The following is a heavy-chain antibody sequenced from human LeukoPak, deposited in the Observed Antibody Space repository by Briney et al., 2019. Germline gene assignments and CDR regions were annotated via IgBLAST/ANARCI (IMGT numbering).Heavy chain of an antibody. V-gene: IGHV3-23*01. J-gene: IGHJ4*02. CDR1: GFTFNRNA. CDR3: VRRGDASSGWGDHDF. D-gene: IGHD6-19*01. CDR2: IGGSGDKT. Sequence: GGSLRLSCAASGFTFNRNAISWVRQAPGKGLEWISTIGGSGDKTFYADPVKGRFIIARANYKNMVHLQMNSLTGEATSLYYCVRRGDASSGWGDHDFWGQGALVTVSA.